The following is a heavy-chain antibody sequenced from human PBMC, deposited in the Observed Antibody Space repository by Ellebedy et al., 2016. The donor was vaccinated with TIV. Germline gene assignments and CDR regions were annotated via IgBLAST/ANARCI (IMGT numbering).Heavy chain of an antibody. CDR2: ISLSGSP. V-gene: IGHV4-39*02. CDR3: ATAVRDDWSLSL. CDR1: GGSITSEAYY. D-gene: IGHD3-9*01. Sequence: MPSETLSLTCTVSGGSITSEAYYWSYIRQTPGKGLEWIGEISLSGSPNYNPSLRGRVTISLDTSKNHFSLNLTSVTAADTAVYYCATAVRDDWSLSLWGQGTQVTVSS. J-gene: IGHJ4*02.